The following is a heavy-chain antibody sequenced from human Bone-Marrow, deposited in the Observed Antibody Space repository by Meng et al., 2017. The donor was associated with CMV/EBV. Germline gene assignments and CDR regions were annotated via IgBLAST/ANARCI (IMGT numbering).Heavy chain of an antibody. Sequence: GGSLRLSCSGFNFRSYGLHWVHQSPGKGLQWVAFIRSDGLSRYADSVKGRFTISRDNSKNSLYLQMNSLTIEDTATYYCAKDADSTLTMSGVLIKNDLAYWGPGALVTVAS. CDR3: AKDADSTLTMSGVLIKNDLAY. V-gene: IGHV3-30*02. D-gene: IGHD3-10*01. J-gene: IGHJ4*02. CDR1: GFNFRSYG. CDR2: IRSDGLSR.